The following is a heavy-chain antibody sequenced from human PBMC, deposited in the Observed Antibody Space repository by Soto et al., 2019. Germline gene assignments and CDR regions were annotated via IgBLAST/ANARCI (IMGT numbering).Heavy chain of an antibody. CDR3: ARADYDFWSGRLDY. V-gene: IGHV3-66*01. Sequence: GGSLRLSCAASGFTVSSNYMSWVRQAPGKGLEWVSVIYSGGSTYYADSVKGRFTISRDNSKNTLYLQMNSLRAEDTAVYYCARADYDFWSGRLDYWGQGTLVTVSP. D-gene: IGHD3-3*01. CDR1: GFTVSSNY. CDR2: IYSGGST. J-gene: IGHJ4*02.